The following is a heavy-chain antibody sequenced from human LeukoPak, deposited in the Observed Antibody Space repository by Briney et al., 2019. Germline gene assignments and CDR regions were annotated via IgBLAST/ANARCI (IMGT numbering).Heavy chain of an antibody. Sequence: SETLSLTCTVSGGSTSSSSYYWGWIRQPPGKGLEWIGSIYYSGSTYYNPSLKSRVTISVDTSKNQFSLKLSSVTAADTAVYYCARLRAAAAGTFDYWGQGTLVTVSS. D-gene: IGHD6-13*01. CDR2: IYYSGST. J-gene: IGHJ4*02. CDR3: ARLRAAAAGTFDY. CDR1: GGSTSSSSYY. V-gene: IGHV4-39*01.